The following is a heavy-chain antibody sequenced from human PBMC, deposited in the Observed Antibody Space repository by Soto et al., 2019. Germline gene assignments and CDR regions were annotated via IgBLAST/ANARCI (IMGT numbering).Heavy chain of an antibody. CDR2: INHSGST. CDR1: GGSFSGYY. CDR3: AREAWLSWFDP. J-gene: IGHJ5*02. V-gene: IGHV4-34*01. Sequence: QVQLQQWGAGLLKPSETLSLTCAVYGGSFSGYYWSWIRQPPGKGLEGIGEINHSGSTNYNPSLKSRVTISVDTSKTQFSLKLSSVTAADTAVYYCAREAWLSWFDPWGQGTLVTVSS. D-gene: IGHD3-10*01.